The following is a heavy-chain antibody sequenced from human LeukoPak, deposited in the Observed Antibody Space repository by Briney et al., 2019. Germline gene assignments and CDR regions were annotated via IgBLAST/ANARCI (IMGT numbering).Heavy chain of an antibody. J-gene: IGHJ4*02. V-gene: IGHV3-23*01. CDR3: AKRGVVIRVILVGFHKEAYYFDS. CDR2: ISGSGGGT. D-gene: IGHD3-22*01. CDR1: GITLSNYG. Sequence: GGSLGLSCAVSGITLSNYGMSWVRQAPGKGLEWVAGISGSGGGTYYADSVKGRFTISRDNPKNTLYLQMNSLRAEDTAVYFCAKRGVVIRVILVGFHKEAYYFDSWGQGALVTVSS.